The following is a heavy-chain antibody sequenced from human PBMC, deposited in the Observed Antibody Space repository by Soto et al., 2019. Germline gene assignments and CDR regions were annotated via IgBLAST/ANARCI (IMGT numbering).Heavy chain of an antibody. V-gene: IGHV4-34*01. CDR1: GGSFSGYY. Sequence: SEALPVTCAVYGGSFSGYYWSWIRQPPWKGLEWIGEINHSGSTNYNPSLKSRVTISVDTSKNQFSLKLSSVTAADTAVYYCARVAITMVRGVIFFDYWGQGTLVTVS. CDR3: ARVAITMVRGVIFFDY. J-gene: IGHJ4*02. D-gene: IGHD3-10*01. CDR2: INHSGST.